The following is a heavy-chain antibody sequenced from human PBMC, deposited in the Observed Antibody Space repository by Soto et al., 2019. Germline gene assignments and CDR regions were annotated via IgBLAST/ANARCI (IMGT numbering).Heavy chain of an antibody. CDR3: ARDLVAGGFGGVMEENYMDV. CDR2: IWYDGSNK. CDR1: GFTFSSYG. D-gene: IGHD3-16*01. Sequence: GGSLRLSCAASGFTFSSYGMHWVRQAPGKGLEWVAVIWYDGSNKYYADSVKGRFTISRDNSKNTLYLQMNSLRAEDTAVYYCARDLVAGGFGGVMEENYMDVWGKGTTVTVSS. J-gene: IGHJ6*03. V-gene: IGHV3-33*01.